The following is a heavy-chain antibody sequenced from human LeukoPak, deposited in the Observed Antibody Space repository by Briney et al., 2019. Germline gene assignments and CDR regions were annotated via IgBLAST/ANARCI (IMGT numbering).Heavy chain of an antibody. CDR1: GFTFSSYG. CDR2: ISYDGSNK. J-gene: IGHJ6*03. V-gene: IGHV3-30*03. Sequence: GRSLRLSCAASGFTFSSYGMHWVRQAPGKGLEWVAIISYDGSNKYYADSVKGRFTISRDNSKNTLYLQMNSLRAEDTAVYYCARNKGYQYYYYYYMDVWGKGTTVTVSS. CDR3: ARNKGYQYYYYYYMDV. D-gene: IGHD5-18*01.